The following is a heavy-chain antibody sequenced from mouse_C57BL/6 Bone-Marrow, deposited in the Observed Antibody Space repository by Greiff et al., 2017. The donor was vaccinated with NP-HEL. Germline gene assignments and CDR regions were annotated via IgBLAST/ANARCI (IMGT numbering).Heavy chain of an antibody. V-gene: IGHV3-6*01. Sequence: DVQLQESGPGLVKPSQSLSLTCSVTGYSITSGYYWNWIRQFPGNKLEWMGYISYDGSNNYNPSLKNRISITRDTSKNQFFLKLNSVTTEDTATYYCARAPSTFYYDSLYWYFDVWGTGTTVTVSS. J-gene: IGHJ1*03. CDR1: GYSITSGYY. D-gene: IGHD2-4*01. CDR2: ISYDGSN. CDR3: ARAPSTFYYDSLYWYFDV.